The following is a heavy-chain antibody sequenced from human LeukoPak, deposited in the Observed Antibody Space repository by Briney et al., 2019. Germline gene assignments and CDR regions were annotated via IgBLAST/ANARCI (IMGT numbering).Heavy chain of an antibody. J-gene: IGHJ3*02. CDR1: GFTFSIYS. CDR3: AKGVIYCSGGTCYFGTFDI. V-gene: IGHV3-21*04. Sequence: PGGSLRLSCAASGFTFSIYSMNWVRQAPGKGLEWVSSINSDSSYISYADSVKGRFTISRDNSKNTLYLQMNSLRAEDTAVYYCAKGVIYCSGGTCYFGTFDIWGQGTMVTVSS. CDR2: INSDSSYI. D-gene: IGHD2-15*01.